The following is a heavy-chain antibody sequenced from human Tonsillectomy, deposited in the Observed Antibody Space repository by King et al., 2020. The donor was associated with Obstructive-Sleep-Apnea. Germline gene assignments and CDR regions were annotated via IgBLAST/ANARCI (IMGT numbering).Heavy chain of an antibody. J-gene: IGHJ3*02. Sequence: VQLVESGGGLVQPAGSLRLSCAASGFTFSDYWMTWVRQAPGKGLEWVANINPDGSEKYYVASLKGRLTISRDNAKDSLSLQINSLRAEDTAVYYCARDRRGEAFDIWGQGTMVTVSS. CDR3: ARDRRGEAFDI. V-gene: IGHV3-7*01. CDR2: INPDGSEK. CDR1: GFTFSDYW.